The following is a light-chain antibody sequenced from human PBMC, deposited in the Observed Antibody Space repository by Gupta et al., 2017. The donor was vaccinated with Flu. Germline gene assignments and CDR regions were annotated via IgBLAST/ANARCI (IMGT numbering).Light chain of an antibody. CDR1: RSDVGGYNY. J-gene: IGLJ3*02. CDR2: DVS. CDR3: TSYTSISTLVV. Sequence: RSDVGGYNYVSWYQQHPGKVPKLMIYDVSNRPSGVSNRFSGSKSANTASLTISGLQAEDEADYYCTSYTSISTLVVFGGGTKLTVL. V-gene: IGLV2-14*04.